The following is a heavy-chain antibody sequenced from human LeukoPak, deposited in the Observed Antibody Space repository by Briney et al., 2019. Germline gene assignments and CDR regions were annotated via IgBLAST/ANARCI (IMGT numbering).Heavy chain of an antibody. V-gene: IGHV1-3*01. CDR2: INAGNGNA. D-gene: IGHD2-2*01. CDR1: GYTFNSYS. Sequence: ASVKVSCKASGYTFNSYSIHWVRQAPGQRLEWMGWINAGNGNAKYSQKFQGRVTITRDTSASTAYMELSSLRSEDTAVYYCARDRSRDYWGQGTLVTVSS. CDR3: ARDRSRDY. J-gene: IGHJ4*02.